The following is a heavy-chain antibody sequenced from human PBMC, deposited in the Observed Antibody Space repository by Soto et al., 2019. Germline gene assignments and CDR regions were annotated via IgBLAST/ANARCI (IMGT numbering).Heavy chain of an antibody. Sequence: GGSLRLSCAASGFTFSDYYMSWVRQAPGKGLEWISYISSSGTNTFYADSVRGRFTISRDNAKNSLFLQMNSLRAEDTAVYYCARDCGGWLDYWAQGTLVTVSS. D-gene: IGHD6-19*01. V-gene: IGHV3-11*01. J-gene: IGHJ4*02. CDR2: ISSSGTNT. CDR3: ARDCGGWLDY. CDR1: GFTFSDYY.